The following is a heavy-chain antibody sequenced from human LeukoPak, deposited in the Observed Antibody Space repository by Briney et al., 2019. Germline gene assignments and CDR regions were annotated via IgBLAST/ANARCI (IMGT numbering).Heavy chain of an antibody. Sequence: GGSLRLSCAASGFTFSDYYMSWIRQAPGKGLEWVSYISSSGSTIYYADSVKGRFTISRDNAKNSLYLQMNSLRAEDTAVYYCARDGYRYYGSGSYPLLGYWGQGTLVTVSS. V-gene: IGHV3-11*04. D-gene: IGHD3-10*01. CDR2: ISSSGSTI. J-gene: IGHJ4*02. CDR1: GFTFSDYY. CDR3: ARDGYRYYGSGSYPLLGY.